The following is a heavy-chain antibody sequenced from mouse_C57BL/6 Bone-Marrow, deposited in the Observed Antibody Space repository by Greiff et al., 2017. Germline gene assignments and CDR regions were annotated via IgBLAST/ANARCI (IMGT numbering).Heavy chain of an antibody. D-gene: IGHD2-4*01. CDR1: GFTFSDYG. CDR3: ARKRLRRTGFAY. J-gene: IGHJ3*01. V-gene: IGHV5-17*01. CDR2: ISSGSSTI. Sequence: EVQLVESGGGLVKPGGSLKLSCAASGFTFSDYGMHWVRQAPETGLEWVAYISSGSSTIYYADTVKGRFTISRDNAKNTLFLQMTSLRSEDTAMYYCARKRLRRTGFAYWGQGTLVTVSA.